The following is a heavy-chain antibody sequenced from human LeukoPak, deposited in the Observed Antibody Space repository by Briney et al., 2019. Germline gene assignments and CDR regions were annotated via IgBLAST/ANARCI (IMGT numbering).Heavy chain of an antibody. CDR1: GFTFSSYA. D-gene: IGHD5-18*01. J-gene: IGHJ4*02. CDR3: AKKPRYSYGLSYFDY. V-gene: IGHV3-23*01. Sequence: GGSLRLSCAASGFTFSSYAMSWVRQAPGKGLEWVSAISGSGGSTYYADSVKGRFTISRDNSKNTLYLQMNSLRAEDTAVYYCAKKPRYSYGLSYFDYWGQGTLVTVSS. CDR2: ISGSGGST.